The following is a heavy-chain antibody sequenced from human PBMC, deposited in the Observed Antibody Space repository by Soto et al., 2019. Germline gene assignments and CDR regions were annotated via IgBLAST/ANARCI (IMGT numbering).Heavy chain of an antibody. CDR1: GFPFSSYL. CDR3: ARGYYGSEGTEYLQH. V-gene: IGHV3-74*03. D-gene: IGHD3-10*01. CDR2: SNSDASST. J-gene: IGHJ1*01. Sequence: GGSLILSCTASGFPFSSYLMHWVRQAPGKGLVWISRSNSDASSTTYADSVKGRFTISRDNAENTLFLQMNSLRVDDTAVYYCARGYYGSEGTEYLQHWGRGTLVTVSS.